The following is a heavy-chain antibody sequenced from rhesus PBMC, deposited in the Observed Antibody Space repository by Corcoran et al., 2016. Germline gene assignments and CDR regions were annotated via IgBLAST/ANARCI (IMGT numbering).Heavy chain of an antibody. D-gene: IGHD2-21*01. CDR3: TSGNYFDY. V-gene: IGHV3-153D*01. CDR2: IRSKAYGGTA. Sequence: VQLVESGGGLVQPCGSLRLSCGASGFLFRAYAMDWVRQAPGKGLEWEGYIRSKAYGGTAEYAASVKGRFNISRDDSKNTAYLQMSSLKTEDTSVYYCTSGNYFDYWGQGVLVTVSS. J-gene: IGHJ4*01. CDR1: GFLFRAYA.